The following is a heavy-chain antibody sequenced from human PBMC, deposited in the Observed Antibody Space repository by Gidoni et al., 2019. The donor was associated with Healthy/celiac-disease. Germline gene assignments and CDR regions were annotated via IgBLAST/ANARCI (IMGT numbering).Heavy chain of an antibody. Sequence: VQPQQWCSELSKPTWTLSLTCAVYDGSCSGYYWRGIRQPPGKVLEWIGEINNSGSTNSIPALKSRVTISVETSKNQYSLKLSSVTAADTAVYYCARGLVGATCFDYWGQGTLVTVSS. J-gene: IGHJ4*02. CDR2: INNSGST. CDR3: ARGLVGATCFDY. V-gene: IGHV4-34*01. D-gene: IGHD1-26*01. CDR1: DGSCSGYY.